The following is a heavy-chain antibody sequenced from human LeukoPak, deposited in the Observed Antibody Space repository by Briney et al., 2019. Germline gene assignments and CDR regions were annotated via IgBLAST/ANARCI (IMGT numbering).Heavy chain of an antibody. V-gene: IGHV4-39*01. CDR3: ARHRIVITRKGFFDY. CDR2: IYYSGST. D-gene: IGHD3-16*01. CDR1: GGSISSSSYY. J-gene: IGHJ4*02. Sequence: SETLSLTCTVSGGSISSSSYYWGWIRQPPGKGLEWIGSIYYSGSTYYNPSLKSRVTISVDTSKNQFSLKLSSVTAADTAVYYCARHRIVITRKGFFDYWGQGTLVTVSS.